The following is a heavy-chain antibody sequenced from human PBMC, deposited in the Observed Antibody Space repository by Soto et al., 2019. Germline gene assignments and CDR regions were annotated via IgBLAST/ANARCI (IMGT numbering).Heavy chain of an antibody. J-gene: IGHJ6*02. CDR3: ARDRSYQLLYTPYYYYYYGMDV. V-gene: IGHV1-2*04. D-gene: IGHD2-2*02. CDR1: GYTFTGYY. CDR2: INPNSGST. Sequence: ASVKVSCKASGYTFTGYYMHWVRQAPGQGLEWMGWINPNSGSTNYAQKFQGWVTMTRDTSISTAYMELSRLRSDDTAVYYCARDRSYQLLYTPYYYYYYGMDVWGQGTTVTVSS.